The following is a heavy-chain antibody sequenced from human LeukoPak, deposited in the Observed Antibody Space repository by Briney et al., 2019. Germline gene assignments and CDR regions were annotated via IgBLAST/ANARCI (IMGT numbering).Heavy chain of an antibody. D-gene: IGHD6-13*01. CDR1: GFTFSSYS. CDR2: ISSSSSTI. J-gene: IGHJ6*03. CDR3: ASEYSSSWYRTYYYYMDV. Sequence: GGSLRLSCAASGFTFSSYSMNWVRQAPGKGLEWVSYISSSSSTIYYADSVKGRFTISRDNAKNSLYLQMNSLRAEDTAVYYCASEYSSSWYRTYYYYMDVWGKGTTVTVSS. V-gene: IGHV3-48*01.